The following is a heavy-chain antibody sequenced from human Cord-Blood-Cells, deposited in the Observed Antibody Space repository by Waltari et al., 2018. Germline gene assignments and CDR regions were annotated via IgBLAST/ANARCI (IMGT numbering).Heavy chain of an antibody. V-gene: IGHV1-69*02. CDR3: ASLYGGNSFDY. J-gene: IGHJ4*02. D-gene: IGHD4-17*01. Sequence: QVQLVQSGAEVKKPGSSVKVSCKASGGTFSSHPISCVRQAPGQGLECMGRIIPILGIANYAQKFQGRVTITADKSTSTAYMELSSLRSEDTAVYYCASLYGGNSFDYWGQGTLVTVSS. CDR1: GGTFSSHP. CDR2: IIPILGIA.